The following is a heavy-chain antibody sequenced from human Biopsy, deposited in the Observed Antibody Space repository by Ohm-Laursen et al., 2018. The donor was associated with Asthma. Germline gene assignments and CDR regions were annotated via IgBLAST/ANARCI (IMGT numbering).Heavy chain of an antibody. D-gene: IGHD5-12*01. CDR3: AKRRGYSGHDNDY. CDR2: ISWSSSYT. V-gene: IGHV3-11*06. J-gene: IGHJ4*02. Sequence: SLRLSCAASGFSLSDYYMSWIRQAPGKGLEWVSYISWSSSYTNYADSVKVRFTISRDNAKNSLFLQMNSLRAEDTAVYYCAKRRGYSGHDNDYWGQGTLVIVSS. CDR1: GFSLSDYY.